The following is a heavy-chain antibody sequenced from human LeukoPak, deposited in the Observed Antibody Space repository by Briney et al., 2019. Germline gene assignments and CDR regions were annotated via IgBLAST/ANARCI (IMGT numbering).Heavy chain of an antibody. CDR1: GYTFTSYG. V-gene: IGHV1-18*01. D-gene: IGHD2-2*01. CDR3: AREGIVVVPAANPPYYYGMDV. J-gene: IGHJ6*02. Sequence: ASVKVSCKASGYTFTSYGISWVRQAPGQGLEWMGWISAYNGNTNYAQKLQGRVTMTTDTSTSPAYMELRSLRSDDTAVYYCAREGIVVVPAANPPYYYGMDVWGQGTTVTVSS. CDR2: ISAYNGNT.